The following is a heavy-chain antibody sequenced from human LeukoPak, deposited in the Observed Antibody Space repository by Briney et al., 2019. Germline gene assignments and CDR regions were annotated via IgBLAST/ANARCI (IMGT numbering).Heavy chain of an antibody. CDR2: IYYSGST. Sequence: SETLSLTCTVSGGSISSYYRSWIRQPPGKGLEWIGYIYYSGSTNYNPSLKSRVTISVDTSKNQFSLRLSSVTAADTAVYYCARVTGYVMEDYFDYWGQGTLVTVSS. CDR1: GGSISSYY. D-gene: IGHD6-13*01. CDR3: ARVTGYVMEDYFDY. J-gene: IGHJ4*02. V-gene: IGHV4-59*01.